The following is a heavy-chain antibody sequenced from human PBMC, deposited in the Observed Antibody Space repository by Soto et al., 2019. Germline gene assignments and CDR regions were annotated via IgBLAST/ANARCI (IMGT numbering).Heavy chain of an antibody. Sequence: GGSLRLSCTCSGFTFGDYGMRWFRQAPGKGLEWISFIKSKAYGGTTDYAASVKGRFTISSDDSKSIVYLQMNSQKTEVTAGNYCSRSRYLSGSYYFDYWGQGTLVTVST. CDR2: IKSKAYGGTT. CDR1: GFTFGDYG. D-gene: IGHD3-10*01. V-gene: IGHV3-49*03. J-gene: IGHJ4*02. CDR3: SRSRYLSGSYYFDY.